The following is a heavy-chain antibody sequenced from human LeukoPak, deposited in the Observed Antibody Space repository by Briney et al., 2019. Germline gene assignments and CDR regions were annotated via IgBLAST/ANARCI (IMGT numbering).Heavy chain of an antibody. V-gene: IGHV1-2*02. D-gene: IGHD3-3*01. Sequence: ASVKVSCKASGYTLTDHHLIWVRQAPGQGLEWMGWIRPNSDGIRYAQEFQGRVTMTRDTSISTAYMELSRLRSDDTAVYYCARGQSAGVVIYYYYGMDVWGQGTTVTVSS. CDR3: ARGQSAGVVIYYYYGMDV. J-gene: IGHJ6*02. CDR2: IRPNSDGI. CDR1: GYTLTDHH.